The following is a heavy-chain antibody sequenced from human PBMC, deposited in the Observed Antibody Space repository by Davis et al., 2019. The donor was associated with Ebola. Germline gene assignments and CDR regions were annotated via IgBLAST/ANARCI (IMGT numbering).Heavy chain of an antibody. Sequence: GESLKIPCAASGFTFSSYWMSWVRQAPGKGLEWVANIKQDGSEKYYVDSVKGRFTISRDNAKNSLYLQMNSLRAEDTAVYYCARDETPQEWLALRPFDYWGQGTLVTVSS. CDR2: IKQDGSEK. V-gene: IGHV3-7*03. J-gene: IGHJ4*02. CDR3: ARDETPQEWLALRPFDY. D-gene: IGHD6-19*01. CDR1: GFTFSSYW.